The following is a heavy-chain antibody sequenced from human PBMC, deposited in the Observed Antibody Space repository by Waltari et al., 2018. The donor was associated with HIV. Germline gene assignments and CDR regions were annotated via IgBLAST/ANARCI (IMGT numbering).Heavy chain of an antibody. CDR2: SNPSSGGT. D-gene: IGHD6-13*01. CDR1: GYTFTGYY. J-gene: IGHJ6*02. CDR3: ALAAAGHDAPPYDYYGMDA. V-gene: IGHV1-2*02. Sequence: QVQLVQSGAEVKKPGASVKVSCKASGYTFTGYYMHWVRQAPGQGLEWRGWSNPSSGGTNDAQKLQGRVTMTRDTSISTAYMELSRRRSDDTAVYYGALAAAGHDAPPYDYYGMDAWGQGTTVTVSS.